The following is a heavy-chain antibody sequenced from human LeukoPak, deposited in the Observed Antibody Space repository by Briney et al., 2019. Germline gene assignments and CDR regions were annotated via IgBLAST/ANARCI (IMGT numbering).Heavy chain of an antibody. J-gene: IGHJ6*02. CDR1: GYTFTGYY. Sequence: ASVKVSCKASGYTFTGYYMHWVRQAPGQGLEWMGRINPNSGGTNYAQKFQGRVTMTRDTSISTAYMELSRLRSDDTAVYYCARVGLLGISLHYYYYYGMDVWGQGTTVTVSS. D-gene: IGHD7-27*01. CDR2: INPNSGGT. CDR3: ARVGLLGISLHYYYYYGMDV. V-gene: IGHV1-2*06.